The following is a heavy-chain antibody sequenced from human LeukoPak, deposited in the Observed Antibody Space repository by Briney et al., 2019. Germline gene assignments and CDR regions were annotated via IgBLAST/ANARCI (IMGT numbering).Heavy chain of an antibody. Sequence: GGSLRLSCAASGFTFSSYNMIWVRQAPGKGLEWVAVISYDGSNKYYADSVKGRFTISRDNSKNTLYLQMNSLRAEDTAVYYCARDNYYGSGNDYWGQGTLVTVSS. D-gene: IGHD3-10*01. CDR3: ARDNYYGSGNDY. V-gene: IGHV3-30*03. CDR1: GFTFSSYN. CDR2: ISYDGSNK. J-gene: IGHJ4*02.